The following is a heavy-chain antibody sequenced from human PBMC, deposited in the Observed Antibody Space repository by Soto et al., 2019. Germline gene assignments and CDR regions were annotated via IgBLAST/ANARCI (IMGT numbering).Heavy chain of an antibody. Sequence: QEHLVQSGAEVKKPGSSVKVSCKASGGTFRKYGISWVRQAPGQGLEWLGGIIPMFGTATSTQNFKGRLTITADESTSTAYMELSSLTSEYTAVYFCARSVGVTTLSYLDYWGQGTKVTVAS. CDR1: GGTFRKYG. D-gene: IGHD1-26*01. CDR2: IIPMFGTA. V-gene: IGHV1-69*01. J-gene: IGHJ4*02. CDR3: ARSVGVTTLSYLDY.